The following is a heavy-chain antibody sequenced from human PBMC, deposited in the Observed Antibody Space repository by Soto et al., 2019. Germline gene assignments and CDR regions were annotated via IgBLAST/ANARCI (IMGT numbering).Heavy chain of an antibody. CDR2: IIPIFGTA. CDR1: GGTFSSYA. CDR3: ARDPYCSGGSCYRGGYNWFDP. D-gene: IGHD2-15*01. V-gene: IGHV1-69*06. J-gene: IGHJ5*02. Sequence: QVQLVQSGAEVKKPGSSVKVSCKASGGTFSSYAISWVRQAPGQGLEWMGGIIPIFGTANYAQKFQGRVTITADKSTSTAYMELSSLRSEDRAVYYCARDPYCSGGSCYRGGYNWFDPWGQGTLVTVSS.